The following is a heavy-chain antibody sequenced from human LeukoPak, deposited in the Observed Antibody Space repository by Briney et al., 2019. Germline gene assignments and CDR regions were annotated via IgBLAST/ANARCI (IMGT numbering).Heavy chain of an antibody. V-gene: IGHV3-30*01. CDR2: ISYDGSNK. D-gene: IGHD1-26*01. CDR3: ARNSVGATTGWFDP. CDR1: GFTFSSYA. J-gene: IGHJ5*02. Sequence: GGSLRLSCAASGFTFSSYAMHWVRRAPGKGLEWVAVISYDGSNKYYADSVKGRFTISRDNSKNTLYLQMNSLRAEDTTVYYCARNSVGATTGWFDPWGQGTLVTVSS.